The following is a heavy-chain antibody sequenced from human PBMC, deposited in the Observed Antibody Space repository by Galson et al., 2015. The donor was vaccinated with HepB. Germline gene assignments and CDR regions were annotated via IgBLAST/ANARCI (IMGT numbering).Heavy chain of an antibody. CDR3: AHSRAGWLRFLPGVAFDI. CDR1: GFSLSTSGVG. Sequence: PALVKPTQTLTLTCTFSGFSLSTSGVGVGWIRQPPGKALEWLALIYWDDDKRYSPSLKSRLTITKDTSKNQVVLTMTNMDPVDTATYYCAHSRAGWLRFLPGVAFDIWGQGTMVTVSS. D-gene: IGHD5-12*01. J-gene: IGHJ3*02. V-gene: IGHV2-5*02. CDR2: IYWDDDK.